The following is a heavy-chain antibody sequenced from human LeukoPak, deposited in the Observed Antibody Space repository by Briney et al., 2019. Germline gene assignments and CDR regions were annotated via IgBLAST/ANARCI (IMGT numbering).Heavy chain of an antibody. CDR2: INSDESIT. CDR3: ARGLVPGFLDY. Sequence: PGGSLRLSFAASGFTFSSSWMYWVRQAPGKGLVWVSRINSDESITTYADSVKGRFTISRDNAKNTLYLQMNSLRAEDTAVYYCARGLVPGFLDYWGQGTPVTVSS. D-gene: IGHD4-11*01. CDR1: GFTFSSSW. J-gene: IGHJ4*02. V-gene: IGHV3-74*01.